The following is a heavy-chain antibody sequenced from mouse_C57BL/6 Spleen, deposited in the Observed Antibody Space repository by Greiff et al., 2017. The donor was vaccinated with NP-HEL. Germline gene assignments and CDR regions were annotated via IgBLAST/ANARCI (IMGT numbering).Heavy chain of an antibody. CDR1: GYSFTDYN. V-gene: IGHV1-39*01. CDR3: ARSGDSGYGNVGWYFDV. J-gene: IGHJ1*03. D-gene: IGHD2-10*02. Sequence: EVQLQQSGPELVKPGASVKISCKASGYSFTDYNMNWVKQSNGKSLEWIGVINPNYGTTSYNQKFKGKATLTVDQSSSTAYMQLNSLTSKDSAVYYCARSGDSGYGNVGWYFDVWGTGTTVTVSS. CDR2: INPNYGTT.